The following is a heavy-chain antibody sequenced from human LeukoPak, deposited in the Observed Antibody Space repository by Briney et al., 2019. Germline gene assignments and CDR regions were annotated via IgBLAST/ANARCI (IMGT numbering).Heavy chain of an antibody. Sequence: ASVKVSCKASGYTFTSYGISWVRQAPGQGLEWMGWISAYNGNTNYAQKLQGRVTMTTDTSTSTAYMELRRLRSDDTAVYYCARDWDYYDSSGYSYWGQGTLVTVSS. J-gene: IGHJ4*02. V-gene: IGHV1-18*01. D-gene: IGHD3-22*01. CDR2: ISAYNGNT. CDR3: ARDWDYYDSSGYSY. CDR1: GYTFTSYG.